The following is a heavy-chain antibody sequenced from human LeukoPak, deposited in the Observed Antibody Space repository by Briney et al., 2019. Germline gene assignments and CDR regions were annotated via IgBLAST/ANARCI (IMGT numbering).Heavy chain of an antibody. CDR3: ARLVVVTADYYFDY. CDR1: GGSISSYY. V-gene: IGHV4-59*08. J-gene: IGHJ4*02. CDR2: IYYSGST. D-gene: IGHD2-21*02. Sequence: SETLSLTCTVSGGSISSYYWSWIRQPPGKGLEWIGYIYYSGSTNYNPSLKSRVTISVDTSKNQFSLKLSSVTAADTAVYYCARLVVVTADYYFDYWGQGTLVTVSS.